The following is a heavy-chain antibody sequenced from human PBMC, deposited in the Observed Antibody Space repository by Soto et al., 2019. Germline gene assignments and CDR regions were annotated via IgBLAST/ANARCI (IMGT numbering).Heavy chain of an antibody. CDR1: GGSLGSSSYY. Sequence: SETLSLTCTVSGGSLGSSSYYWGWIRQSPGKGLEWIGNIYYSGNTFYNPSLKSRVTISVDTSKNQFYLHLSSVTAADTAIFYCASIAAPGTTHFDFWGQGTLVTVS. CDR3: ASIAAPGTTHFDF. J-gene: IGHJ4*02. D-gene: IGHD6-13*01. V-gene: IGHV4-39*01. CDR2: IYYSGNT.